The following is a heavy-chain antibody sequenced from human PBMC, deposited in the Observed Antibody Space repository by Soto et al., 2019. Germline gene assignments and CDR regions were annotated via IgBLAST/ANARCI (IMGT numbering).Heavy chain of an antibody. CDR3: ARDRYCGYDFGY. D-gene: IGHD5-12*01. J-gene: IGHJ4*02. Sequence: QVQLQESGPGLLKPSQTLSLTCTVSGGSISSGDYYWSWLRQPPGKGLEWIGYIYYNGRTYYSPALTMRASISLDASKNQLSLKFTSVTAADAAVYYCARDRYCGYDFGYWGQGALVTFSS. CDR1: GGSISSGDYY. V-gene: IGHV4-30-4*01. CDR2: IYYNGRT.